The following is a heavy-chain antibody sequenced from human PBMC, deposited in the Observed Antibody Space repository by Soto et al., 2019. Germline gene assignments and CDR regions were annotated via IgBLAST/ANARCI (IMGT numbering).Heavy chain of an antibody. CDR1: GGSISSTSW. CDR2: IYHSGAT. V-gene: IGHV4-4*02. J-gene: IGHJ4*01. CDR3: AREMSYYFDS. Sequence: QVRLQESGPGLVKPSGTLSLTCAVSGGSISSTSWWSWIRQPPGKGLEWIGDIYHSGATYYNPSLKSRVTTSVDKSKNQFSLSLASVTAADTAVYYCAREMSYYFDSWGHGTLVTVSS.